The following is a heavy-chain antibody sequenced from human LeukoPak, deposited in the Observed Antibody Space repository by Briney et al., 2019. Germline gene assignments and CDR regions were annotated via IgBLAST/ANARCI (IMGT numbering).Heavy chain of an antibody. J-gene: IGHJ4*02. CDR1: GGTFSRDT. D-gene: IGHD3-22*01. Sequence: SVKVSCKASGGTFSRDTITWVRQAPGQGLEWMGGFIPIFGRANYAQNFQGRVMITADESTTTAYMELSSLQSEDTAVYYCARGVKYYYDGSGYYLDYWGQGTLATVSS. CDR3: ARGVKYYYDGSGYYLDY. CDR2: FIPIFGRA. V-gene: IGHV1-69*13.